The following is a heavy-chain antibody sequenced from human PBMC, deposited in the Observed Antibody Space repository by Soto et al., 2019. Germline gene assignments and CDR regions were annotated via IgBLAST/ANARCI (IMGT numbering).Heavy chain of an antibody. CDR1: GGTFSSYA. Sequence: QVQLVQSGAEVKKPGSSVKVSCKASGGTFSSYAISWVRHAPGQGLEWMGGIIPIFGTANYAQKFKGRVTIPAEEPTSKAYMEMSSLRSEDTAVYYCAINSGYATGGTDYCGQRTLVTVSS. CDR3: AINSGYATGGTDY. CDR2: IIPIFGTA. J-gene: IGHJ4*02. D-gene: IGHD3-22*01. V-gene: IGHV1-69*12.